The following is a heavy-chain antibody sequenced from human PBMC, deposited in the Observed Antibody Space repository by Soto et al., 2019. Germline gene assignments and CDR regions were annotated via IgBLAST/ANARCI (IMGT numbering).Heavy chain of an antibody. D-gene: IGHD3-22*01. CDR2: IWYDGSNK. CDR3: ARDSYYYDSSGYGY. Sequence: SGGSLRLSCAASGFTFSSYGMHWVRQAPGKGLEWVAVIWYDGSNKYYADSVKGRFTISRDNSKNTLYLQMNSLRAEDTAVYYCARDSYYYDSSGYGYWGQGTLVTVSS. J-gene: IGHJ4*02. CDR1: GFTFSSYG. V-gene: IGHV3-33*01.